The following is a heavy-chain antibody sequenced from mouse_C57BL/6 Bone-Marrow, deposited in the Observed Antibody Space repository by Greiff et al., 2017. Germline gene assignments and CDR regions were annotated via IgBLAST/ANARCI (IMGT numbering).Heavy chain of an antibody. J-gene: IGHJ4*01. V-gene: IGHV14-4*01. Sequence: VQLQQSGAELVRPGASVKLSCTASGFNIKDDYMHWVKQRPEQGLEWLGWIDPENGDTEYASKFQGKATITADTSSNPAYLQLSSLTSEVTAVYFCTTIFSMDYWGQGTSVTVSS. CDR2: IDPENGDT. CDR3: TTIFSMDY. CDR1: GFNIKDDY.